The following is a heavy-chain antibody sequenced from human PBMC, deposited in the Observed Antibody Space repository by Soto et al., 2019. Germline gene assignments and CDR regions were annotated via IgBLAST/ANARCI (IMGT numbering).Heavy chain of an antibody. D-gene: IGHD3-22*01. CDR3: AKIYGSSAYYPDY. Sequence: GGSLRLSCAASGFTFSSYAMSWLRQAPGRGLEWVSAISSAGGSTYYADSVKGRFTISRDNSKSTLYLQMNSLRAEDTAVYYCAKIYGSSAYYPDYWGQGTLVTVSS. V-gene: IGHV3-23*01. CDR1: GFTFSSYA. CDR2: ISSAGGST. J-gene: IGHJ4*02.